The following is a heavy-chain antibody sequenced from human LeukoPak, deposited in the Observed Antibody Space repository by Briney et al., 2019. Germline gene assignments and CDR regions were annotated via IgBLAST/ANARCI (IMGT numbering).Heavy chain of an antibody. J-gene: IGHJ4*02. CDR3: ARNTPLFGELFKPSDY. CDR2: ISASGGGT. V-gene: IGHV3-23*01. D-gene: IGHD3-10*02. Sequence: GGSLRLSCAASGFTFSSYAMSWVRQAPRKGLEWVSAISASGGGTHYADSVEGRFTISRDNSRNTLYLQMNSLRAEDTAVYYCARNTPLFGELFKPSDYWGQGTLVTVSS. CDR1: GFTFSSYA.